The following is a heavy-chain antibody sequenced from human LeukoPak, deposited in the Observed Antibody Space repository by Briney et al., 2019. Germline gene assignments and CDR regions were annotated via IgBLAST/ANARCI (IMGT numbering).Heavy chain of an antibody. J-gene: IGHJ6*03. D-gene: IGHD3-22*01. CDR3: ARGRHDITMIVVVMTSVSYYLDV. V-gene: IGHV4-34*01. CDR1: GGSFSGYH. Sequence: SETLSLTCAVYGGSFSGYHWTWIRQSPGKGLEWIGAINPSGSTYYNPSIKSRLTISVDTSKNQFSLKLRSVNAADTAVYYCARGRHDITMIVVVMTSVSYYLDVWGKGTTVTVS. CDR2: INPSGST.